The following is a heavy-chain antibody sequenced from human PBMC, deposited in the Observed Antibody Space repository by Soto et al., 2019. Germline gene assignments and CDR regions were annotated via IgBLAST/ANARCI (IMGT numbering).Heavy chain of an antibody. CDR3: AGIWTYRGTNAYNSDMDV. CDR1: GGTFSSYA. Sequence: SVKVSCKASGGTFSSYAISWVRQAPGQGLEWMGGIIPIFGTANYAQKFQGRVTITADESTSTAYMELSSLRSEDTAVYYCAGIWTYRGTNAYNSDMDVWDQGTTVPFSS. CDR2: IIPIFGTA. J-gene: IGHJ6*02. D-gene: IGHD3-3*01. V-gene: IGHV1-69*13.